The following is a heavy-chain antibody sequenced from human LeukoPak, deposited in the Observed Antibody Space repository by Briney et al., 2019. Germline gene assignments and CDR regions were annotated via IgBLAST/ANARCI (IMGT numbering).Heavy chain of an antibody. CDR2: ISGSGGST. Sequence: PGGSLRLSCAASGFTFSSYAMSWVRQAPGKGLEWVSAISGSGGSTYYADSVKGRLTISRDNSKNTLYLQMNSLRAEDTAVYYCTRDPSSRDIAAAGTVIEYWGQGTLVTVSS. D-gene: IGHD6-13*01. V-gene: IGHV3-23*01. CDR1: GFTFSSYA. CDR3: TRDPSSRDIAAAGTVIEY. J-gene: IGHJ4*02.